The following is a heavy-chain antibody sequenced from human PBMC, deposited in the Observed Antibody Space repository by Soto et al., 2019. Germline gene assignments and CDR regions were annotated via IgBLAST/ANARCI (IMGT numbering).Heavy chain of an antibody. CDR2: IHYRGRT. CDR1: VASINSGGFY. CDR3: ARVSAAGTRWFDP. V-gene: IGHV4-31*03. Sequence: QVHLQESGPGLVKSSQTLSLTCSVSVASINSGGFYWSWVRQFPGKGLEWIGYIHYRGRTFYNPFLKSRATISRDTSKNQFSLEVHSVTAAATAVFFCARVSAAGTRWFDPWGQGTLVSVSS. D-gene: IGHD6-13*01. J-gene: IGHJ5*02.